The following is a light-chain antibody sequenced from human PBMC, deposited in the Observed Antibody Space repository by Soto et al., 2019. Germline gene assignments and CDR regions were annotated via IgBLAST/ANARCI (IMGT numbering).Light chain of an antibody. CDR3: QQYHSYSPLT. Sequence: DIQMTQSPSTLSASVGDRVTITCRASQSIITWLAWYQQKPGKAPKVLIYDASSLHSGVPSRFSGSGSGTEFTLTISSLQPDDFASYYCQQYHSYSPLTFGGGTKVEIK. CDR1: QSIITW. V-gene: IGKV1-5*01. CDR2: DAS. J-gene: IGKJ4*01.